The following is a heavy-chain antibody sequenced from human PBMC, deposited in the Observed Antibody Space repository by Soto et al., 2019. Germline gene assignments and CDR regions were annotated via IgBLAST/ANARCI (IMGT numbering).Heavy chain of an antibody. J-gene: IGHJ5*02. CDR3: TRDASRDSSARGWFDP. CDR2: ISSNSAYI. D-gene: IGHD6-13*01. CDR1: GFTFISYS. Sequence: GWSLRLACASSGFTFISYSMNWVRQAPGKGLEWVSSISSNSAYIYYTDALRGRFTISRDNAKNSLHPQMNSLRAEDTAVYYCTRDASRDSSARGWFDPWGPGTLVTVSS. V-gene: IGHV3-21*01.